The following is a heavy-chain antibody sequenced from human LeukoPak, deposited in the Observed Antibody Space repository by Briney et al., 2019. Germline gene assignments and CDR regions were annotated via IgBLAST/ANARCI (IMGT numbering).Heavy chain of an antibody. Sequence: GGTLRLSCAASGFTFSSYGMSWVRQAPGKGLEWVSTISATGANTYYADSVKGRFTISRDNSKSTLYPQMNSLRVEDAAVYYCAKRRYDTSSLDWFDPWGQGTLVTVSS. D-gene: IGHD6-13*01. CDR1: GFTFSSYG. CDR2: ISATGANT. J-gene: IGHJ5*02. V-gene: IGHV3-23*01. CDR3: AKRRYDTSSLDWFDP.